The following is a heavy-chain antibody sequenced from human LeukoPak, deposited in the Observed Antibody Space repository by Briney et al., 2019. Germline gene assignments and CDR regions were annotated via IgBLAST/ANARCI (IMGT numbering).Heavy chain of an antibody. D-gene: IGHD3-22*01. CDR1: GFTFDDYA. V-gene: IGHV3-9*03. J-gene: IGHJ4*02. CDR3: AKGRFSYYDSNGHQFDY. CDR2: ISWNSGSI. Sequence: GGSLRLSCAASGFTFDDYAMHWVRQTPGKGLEWVSGISWNSGSIGYADSVKGRFTISRDNAKKSLYLQMNSLRAEDMALYYCAKGRFSYYDSNGHQFDYWGQGTLVTVSS.